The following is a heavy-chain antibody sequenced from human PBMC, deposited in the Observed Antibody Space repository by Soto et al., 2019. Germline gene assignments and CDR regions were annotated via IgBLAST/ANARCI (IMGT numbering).Heavy chain of an antibody. CDR1: GDSLNNYY. V-gene: IGHV4-59*08. J-gene: IGHJ6*02. D-gene: IGHD3-10*01. Sequence: QVQLQESGPGLVKPSETLSLTCTVSGDSLNNYYCSWFRQPPGKGLEWIGYIMYSGYSAYNLALKGRPPMSRYTPKTQLSLMLESVTATDTAVYYCARHGFGPLHGLVDVWGQGTTVIVSS. CDR3: ARHGFGPLHGLVDV. CDR2: IMYSGYS.